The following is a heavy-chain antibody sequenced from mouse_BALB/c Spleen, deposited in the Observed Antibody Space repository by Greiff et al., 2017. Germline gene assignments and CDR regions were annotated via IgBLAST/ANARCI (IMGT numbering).Heavy chain of an antibody. V-gene: IGHV1-7*01. CDR1: GYTFTSYW. Sequence: LQESGAELAKPGASVKMSCKASGYTFTSYWMHWVKQRPGQGLEWIGYINPSTGYTEYNQKFKDKATLTADKSSSTAYMQLSSLTSEDSAVYYCARFDSNYYAMDYWGQGTSVTVSS. D-gene: IGHD2-4*01. CDR3: ARFDSNYYAMDY. CDR2: INPSTGYT. J-gene: IGHJ4*01.